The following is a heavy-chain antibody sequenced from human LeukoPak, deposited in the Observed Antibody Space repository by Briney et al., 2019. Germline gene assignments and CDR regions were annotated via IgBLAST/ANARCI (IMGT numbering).Heavy chain of an antibody. V-gene: IGHV3-30*04. D-gene: IGHD7-27*01. CDR1: GFTFSSYN. CDR2: ISYDGSNE. Sequence: GGSLRLSCAASGFTFSSYNMHWVRQAPGKGLEWVAVISYDGSNEYYADSVKGRFTISRDNSKNTLFLQMNSLRGEDTAVYYCARVLGPHYYYYAMDVWGQGTTVTVSS. J-gene: IGHJ6*02. CDR3: ARVLGPHYYYYAMDV.